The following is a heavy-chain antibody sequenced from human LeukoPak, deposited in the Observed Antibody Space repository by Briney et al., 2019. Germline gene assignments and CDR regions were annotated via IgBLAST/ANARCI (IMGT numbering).Heavy chain of an antibody. Sequence: GGSLRLSCAASGFTVSSNYMSWVRQAPGKGLEWVSAISGSGGSTYYADSVKGRFTISRDNSKNTLYLQMNSLRAEDTAVYYCAKDRAEYYGSGSYGFDPWGQGTLVTVSS. V-gene: IGHV3-23*01. D-gene: IGHD3-10*01. J-gene: IGHJ5*02. CDR3: AKDRAEYYGSGSYGFDP. CDR1: GFTVSSNY. CDR2: ISGSGGST.